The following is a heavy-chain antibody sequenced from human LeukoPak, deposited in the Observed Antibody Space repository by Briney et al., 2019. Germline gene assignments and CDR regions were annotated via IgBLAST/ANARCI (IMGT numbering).Heavy chain of an antibody. D-gene: IGHD6-19*01. J-gene: IGHJ4*02. CDR1: GYTLTELS. Sequence: ASVKVSCKVSGYTLTELSMHWVRQAPGKGLEWMGGFDPEDGETIYAQKFQGRVTMSEDTSTDTAYMELSSLRSEDTAVYYCATIGGSGSTYYLDYWGQGTLVTVSS. CDR2: FDPEDGET. CDR3: ATIGGSGSTYYLDY. V-gene: IGHV1-24*01.